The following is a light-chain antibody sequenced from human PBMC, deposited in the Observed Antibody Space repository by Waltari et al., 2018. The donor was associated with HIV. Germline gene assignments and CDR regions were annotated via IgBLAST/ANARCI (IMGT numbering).Light chain of an antibody. V-gene: IGLV3-19*01. J-gene: IGLJ3*02. CDR2: NDN. CDR1: RLSRHY. CDR3: CSRDSSGNHLV. Sequence: SSELTQDPAVSVALGQTVKITLQGARLSRHYARWSQQKQGQAPVMVIYNDNNRPSRIPDRFSGSSSGNTASLTITGSQAEDEADYYCCSRDSSGNHLVFGGGTKLTVL.